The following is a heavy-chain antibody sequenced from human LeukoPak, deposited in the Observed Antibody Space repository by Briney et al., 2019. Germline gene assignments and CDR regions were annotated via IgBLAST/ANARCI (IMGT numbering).Heavy chain of an antibody. J-gene: IGHJ4*02. CDR1: GGSASSGSYY. CDR3: AREDYDSSNFDY. CDR2: IYYSGST. V-gene: IGHV4-61*01. D-gene: IGHD3-3*01. Sequence: PSETLSLTCTVSGGSASSGSYYWSWIRQPPGKGLEWIGYIYYSGSTNYNPSLKSRVTISVDTSKNQFSLKLSSVTAADTAVYYCAREDYDSSNFDYWGQGTLVTVSS.